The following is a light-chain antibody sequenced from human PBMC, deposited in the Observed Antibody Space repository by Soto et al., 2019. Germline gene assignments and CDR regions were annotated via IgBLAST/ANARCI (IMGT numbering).Light chain of an antibody. Sequence: DIQMTQSPSSLSASVGDRVTITCRASQSISSYLNWYQQKPGQAPKLLIYAAPSLQSGVPSRFSGSGSGTDFTLTISSLQPEDFATYYCQQSYSTPYTFGQGTKLEIK. V-gene: IGKV1-39*01. J-gene: IGKJ2*01. CDR2: AAP. CDR3: QQSYSTPYT. CDR1: QSISSY.